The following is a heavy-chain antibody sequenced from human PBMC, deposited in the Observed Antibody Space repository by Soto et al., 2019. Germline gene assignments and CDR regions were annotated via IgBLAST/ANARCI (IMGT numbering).Heavy chain of an antibody. Sequence: SETLSLTCAVYGGSFSGYYWSWIRQPPGKGLEWIGEINHSGSTNYNPSLKSRVIISVDTSKNQFSLKLSSVTAADTAVYYCARGGQRYSSSWYIRWFDPWGQGTLVTVSS. CDR1: GGSFSGYY. CDR3: ARGGQRYSSSWYIRWFDP. V-gene: IGHV4-34*01. CDR2: INHSGST. J-gene: IGHJ5*02. D-gene: IGHD6-13*01.